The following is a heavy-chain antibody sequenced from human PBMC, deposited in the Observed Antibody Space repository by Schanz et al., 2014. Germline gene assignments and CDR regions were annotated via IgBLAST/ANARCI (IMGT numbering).Heavy chain of an antibody. CDR3: AASSGWHPSTDY. D-gene: IGHD6-19*01. CDR2: ISGSGGST. V-gene: IGHV3-23*01. J-gene: IGHJ4*02. Sequence: EVQLLESGGGLVQPGGSLRLSCVASGFAFSSFAMTWVRQAPGKGLEWVSAISGSGGSTYYADSVKGRFTISRDNAKSSLYLQMNSLRVEDTAVYYCAASSGWHPSTDYWGQGTLVTVAS. CDR1: GFAFSSFA.